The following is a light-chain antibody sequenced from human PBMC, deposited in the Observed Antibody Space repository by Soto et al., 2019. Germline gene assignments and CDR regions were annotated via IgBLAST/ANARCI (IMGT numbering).Light chain of an antibody. CDR1: QSISSW. J-gene: IGKJ1*01. V-gene: IGKV1-5*03. Sequence: DIQMTQSPSTLSASVGDRVTITCRASQSISSWLSWYQQKPGKAPKLLIYKASSLESGVPSRFSGSVSGPEFTLTISSLQPDDFATYYCQQYNSYPGTFGQGTKVEIK. CDR3: QQYNSYPGT. CDR2: KAS.